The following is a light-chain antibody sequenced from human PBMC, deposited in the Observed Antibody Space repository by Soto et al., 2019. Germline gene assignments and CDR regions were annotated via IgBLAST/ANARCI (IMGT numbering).Light chain of an antibody. Sequence: ESVLTQSPGTLPLSPGERATLSCRASQSVASNSLAWFQQKPGQAPRLLIYDASSRATGIPDRFSGSGSGTDFTLTISRLEPEDFAVYYCQQYDKSPPISFDQGTRLEIK. CDR2: DAS. CDR1: QSVASNS. J-gene: IGKJ5*01. V-gene: IGKV3-20*01. CDR3: QQYDKSPPIS.